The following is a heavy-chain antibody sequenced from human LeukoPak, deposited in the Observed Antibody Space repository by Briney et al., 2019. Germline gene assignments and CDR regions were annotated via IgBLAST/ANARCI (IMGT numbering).Heavy chain of an antibody. CDR2: ISSNGGST. CDR1: GFTFSSYA. CDR3: ARGVVVVPAAPNLDY. J-gene: IGHJ4*02. Sequence: GGSLRLSCAASGFTFSSYAMHWVRQAPGKGLEYVSAISSNGGSTYYANSVKGRFTISRDNSKNTLYLQMGCLRAEDMAVYYCARGVVVVPAAPNLDYWGQGTLVTVSS. D-gene: IGHD2-2*01. V-gene: IGHV3-64*01.